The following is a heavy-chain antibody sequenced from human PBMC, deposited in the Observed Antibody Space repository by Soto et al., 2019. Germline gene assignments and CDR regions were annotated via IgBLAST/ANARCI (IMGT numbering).Heavy chain of an antibody. CDR1: GFTVTNYA. Sequence: SGGSLRLSCAASGFTVTNYAMSWVRQAPGKGLEWVAAVSGSGGTTYYADSVRGRFTISRDNSKNTLYVQMNSLRAGDTAIYYCAKGLIRSYSIPNPDYGLDVWGQGTTVTVSS. CDR2: VSGSGGTT. J-gene: IGHJ6*02. V-gene: IGHV3-23*01. D-gene: IGHD3-10*01. CDR3: AKGLIRSYSIPNPDYGLDV.